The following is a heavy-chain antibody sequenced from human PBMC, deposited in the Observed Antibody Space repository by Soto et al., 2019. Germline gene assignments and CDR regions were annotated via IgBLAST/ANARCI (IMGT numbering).Heavy chain of an antibody. CDR1: GFSLSTSGVG. CDR2: IYWDDDK. V-gene: IGHV2-5*02. Sequence: QITLKESGPPLAKPTQTLTLTCTFSGFSLSTSGVGVGWIRQPPGKALEWLALIYWDDDKRYSPSLKSRLTSTKDTSKNRGVLTMNTMDPVDTATYYCAHRIGSGTLHRFDYWGQGTPVTVSS. D-gene: IGHD2-2*01. J-gene: IGHJ4*02. CDR3: AHRIGSGTLHRFDY.